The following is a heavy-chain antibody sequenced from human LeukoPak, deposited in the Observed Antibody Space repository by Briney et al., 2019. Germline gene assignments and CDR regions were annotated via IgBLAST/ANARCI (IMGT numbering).Heavy chain of an antibody. CDR1: GGTFSSYA. CDR2: IIPILGIA. Sequence: GASVKVSCKASGGTFSSYAISWVRQAPGQGLEWMGRIIPILGIANYAQKFQGRVTITADKSTSTAYMELSNLRSEDTAVYYCARVPYCSSTSCYEYGMDVWGQGTTVTVSS. D-gene: IGHD2-2*01. V-gene: IGHV1-69*04. CDR3: ARVPYCSSTSCYEYGMDV. J-gene: IGHJ6*02.